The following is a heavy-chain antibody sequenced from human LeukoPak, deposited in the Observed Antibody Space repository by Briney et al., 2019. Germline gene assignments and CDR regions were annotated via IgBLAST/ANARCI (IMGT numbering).Heavy chain of an antibody. V-gene: IGHV1-69*13. J-gene: IGHJ4*02. CDR3: ASTDRGYSYGWDYYFDY. CDR1: GCTFSSYA. Sequence: SSVTVTFKGSGCTFSSYAISWMRQPPGQGREWMGGINPNFDTANYAQKFHGRVTTTVDGHTDKAYMELSSQRSEDTAMYYCASTDRGYSYGWDYYFDYWGQGTLVTVSS. D-gene: IGHD5-18*01. CDR2: INPNFDTA.